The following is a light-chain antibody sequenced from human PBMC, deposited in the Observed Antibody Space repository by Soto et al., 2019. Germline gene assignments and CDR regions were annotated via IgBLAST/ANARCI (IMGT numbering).Light chain of an antibody. Sequence: QSVLTQPPSVSGAPGQRVTISCTGSSSNIGAGYDVHWYQQIPGTAPKLLIYGNSNRPSGVPDRFSGSKSGTSASLAITGLQAEDEADYYCQSYDSSLSVVVFGGGPKVTVL. CDR1: SSNIGAGYD. J-gene: IGLJ2*01. CDR2: GNS. V-gene: IGLV1-40*01. CDR3: QSYDSSLSVVV.